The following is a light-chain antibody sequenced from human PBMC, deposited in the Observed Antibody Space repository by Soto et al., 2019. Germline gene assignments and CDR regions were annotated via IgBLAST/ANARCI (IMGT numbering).Light chain of an antibody. CDR3: TSFTSRDTGV. CDR2: DVY. J-gene: IGLJ3*02. Sequence: QSALTQPASVSGSPGQSITISCTGTSSDVGGYNYVSWYQQHPGKAPKLIIYDVYNRPSGISNRFSGSNSGNTASLTIAGLQAEDEADYYCTSFTSRDTGVFGGGTKLTVL. V-gene: IGLV2-14*03. CDR1: SSDVGGYNY.